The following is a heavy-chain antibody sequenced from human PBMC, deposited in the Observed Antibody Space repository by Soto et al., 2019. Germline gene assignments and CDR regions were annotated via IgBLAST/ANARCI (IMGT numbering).Heavy chain of an antibody. CDR2: ISSNGGST. Sequence: GGSLRLSCSASGFTFSSYAMHWVRQAPGKGLEYVSAISSNGGSTYYADSVKGRFTISRDNSKNTLYLQMSSLRAEDTAVYYCVKDRDFDWLLPVPLLDPWGQGTLVTVSS. CDR3: VKDRDFDWLLPVPLLDP. D-gene: IGHD3-9*01. CDR1: GFTFSSYA. V-gene: IGHV3-64D*08. J-gene: IGHJ5*02.